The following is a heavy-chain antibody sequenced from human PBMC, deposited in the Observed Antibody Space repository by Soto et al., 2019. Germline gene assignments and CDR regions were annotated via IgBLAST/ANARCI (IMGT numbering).Heavy chain of an antibody. V-gene: IGHV2-5*02. CDR1: GFSLSTSGVG. CDR2: IYWDYDK. CDR3: AHTWLVTLAFDI. J-gene: IGHJ3*02. Sequence: QITLKESGPTLVKPTQTLTLTCTFSGFSLSTSGVGVGWIRQPPGKALEWLALIYWDYDKRSSRSLKSRLTITNHTPKNQVILTMTNMAPVYTPTYYCAHTWLVTLAFDIWGQGTMVTVSS. D-gene: IGHD3-9*01.